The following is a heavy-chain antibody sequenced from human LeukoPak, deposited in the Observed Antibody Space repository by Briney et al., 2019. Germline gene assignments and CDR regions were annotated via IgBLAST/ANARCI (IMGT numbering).Heavy chain of an antibody. D-gene: IGHD1-7*01. J-gene: IGHJ5*02. CDR2: INHSGST. V-gene: IGHV4-34*01. CDR3: ARGGYNWNYAEINWFDP. Sequence: LETLSLTCAVYGGSFSGYYWSWIRQPPGKGLEWIGEINHSGSTNYNPSLKSRVTISVDTSKNQLSLKLSSVTAADTAVYYCARGGYNWNYAEINWFDPWGQGTLVTVSS. CDR1: GGSFSGYY.